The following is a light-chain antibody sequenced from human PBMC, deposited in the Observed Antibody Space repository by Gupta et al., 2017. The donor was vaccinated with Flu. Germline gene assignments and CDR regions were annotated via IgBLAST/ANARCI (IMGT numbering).Light chain of an antibody. J-gene: IGKJ2*01. Sequence: FLSASVGDKVTITCRASHGINTYLAWYQQKPGKAPKLLIYAASTLQSGVPSRFSGSGSGTEFTLTISSLQPEDFATYYCQQFNGYPRTFGQGTKLEIK. CDR3: QQFNGYPRT. V-gene: IGKV1-9*01. CDR2: AAS. CDR1: HGINTY.